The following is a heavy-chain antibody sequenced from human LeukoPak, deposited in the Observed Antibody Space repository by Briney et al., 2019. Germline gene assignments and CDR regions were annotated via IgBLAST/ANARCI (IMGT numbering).Heavy chain of an antibody. J-gene: IGHJ6*02. V-gene: IGHV4-59*01. CDR2: IHHSGST. Sequence: SETLSLTCTVSGASITDYYWSWIRQPPGKGLEWIGYIHHSGSTDYNPSLKSRVTISLDTSKNQFSLRLSSVTAADTAVYYCAREDPQTTVPEGMDVWGQGTTVTVSS. D-gene: IGHD4-17*01. CDR3: AREDPQTTVPEGMDV. CDR1: GASITDYY.